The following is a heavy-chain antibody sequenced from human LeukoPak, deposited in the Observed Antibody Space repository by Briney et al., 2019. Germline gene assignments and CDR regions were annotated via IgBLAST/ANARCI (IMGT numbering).Heavy chain of an antibody. D-gene: IGHD2-21*02. CDR2: INPNSGGT. CDR3: ARDFCGGDCYSGAFDI. Sequence: ASVKVSCKASGYTFTGYYMHWVRQAPGQGLEWMGRINPNSGGTNYAQKFQGRVTMTRDTSISTAYMELSRLRSDDTAVYYCARDFCGGDCYSGAFDIWGQGTMVTVSS. V-gene: IGHV1-2*06. J-gene: IGHJ3*02. CDR1: GYTFTGYY.